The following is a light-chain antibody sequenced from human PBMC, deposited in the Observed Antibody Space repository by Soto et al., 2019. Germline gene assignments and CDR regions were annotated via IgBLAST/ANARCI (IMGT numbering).Light chain of an antibody. J-gene: IGKJ5*01. CDR1: QGISNY. CDR2: AAS. CDR3: QQSYNAPIT. Sequence: IEMTQSPASLSASVGDRVTITCRASQGISNYLAWYQQRPGKVPKLLIYAASTLQSGVPSRFSGSGSGTDFTLTISSLPPEDVAPYYCQQSYNAPITFGQGTRLEIK. V-gene: IGKV1-27*01.